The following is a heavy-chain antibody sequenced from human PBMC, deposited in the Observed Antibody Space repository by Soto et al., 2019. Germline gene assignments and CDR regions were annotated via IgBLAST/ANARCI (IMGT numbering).Heavy chain of an antibody. J-gene: IGHJ4*02. D-gene: IGHD5-12*01. CDR3: TRLFGYDGTPRNDY. CDR1: GFTFSGSA. V-gene: IGHV3-73*01. CDR2: IRSKANSYAT. Sequence: TGGSLRLSCAASGFTFSGSAMHWVRQASGKGLEWVGRIRSKANSYATAYAASVKGRFTISRDDSKNTAYLQMNSLKTEDTAVYYCTRLFGYDGTPRNDYWGQGTLVTVPQ.